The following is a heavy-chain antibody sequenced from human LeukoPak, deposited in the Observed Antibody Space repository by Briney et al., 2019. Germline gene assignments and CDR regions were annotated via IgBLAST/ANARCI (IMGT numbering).Heavy chain of an antibody. D-gene: IGHD4-11*01. CDR2: ISGSGGST. Sequence: GGSLRLSCAASAFTFSSYGMSWVRQAPGKGLEWVSAISGSGGSTYYADSVKGRFTISRDNAKNSLYLQMNSLRAEDTAVYYCARDRGLQSAYFDYWGQGTLVTVSS. V-gene: IGHV3-23*01. J-gene: IGHJ4*02. CDR1: AFTFSSYG. CDR3: ARDRGLQSAYFDY.